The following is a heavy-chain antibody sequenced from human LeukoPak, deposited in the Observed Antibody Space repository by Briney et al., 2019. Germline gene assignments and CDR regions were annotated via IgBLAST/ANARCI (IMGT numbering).Heavy chain of an antibody. D-gene: IGHD4-17*01. J-gene: IGHJ4*02. CDR2: IYTSGST. CDR3: ARLEYGDYGAFDY. V-gene: IGHV4-4*07. Sequence: SETLSLTCAVSGGSISSYYWTWIRQPAGKGLEWIGHIYTSGSTNYSPSLKSRVTMSVDTSKNQFSLRLTSVTAADPAVYYCARLEYGDYGAFDYWGQGTLVTVSS. CDR1: GGSISSYY.